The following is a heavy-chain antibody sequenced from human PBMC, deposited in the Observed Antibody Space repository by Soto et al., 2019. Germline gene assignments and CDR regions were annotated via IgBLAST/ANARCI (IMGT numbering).Heavy chain of an antibody. CDR1: GYTLTELS. V-gene: IGHV1-24*01. CDR3: ATAYRGSMVRGVFVDY. D-gene: IGHD3-10*01. Sequence: ASVKVSCKVSGYTLTELSMHWVRQAPGKGLEWMGGFDPEDGETIYAQKFQGRVTMTEDTSTDTAYMELSSLRSEDTAVYYCATAYRGSMVRGVFVDYWGQGTLVTVSS. J-gene: IGHJ4*02. CDR2: FDPEDGET.